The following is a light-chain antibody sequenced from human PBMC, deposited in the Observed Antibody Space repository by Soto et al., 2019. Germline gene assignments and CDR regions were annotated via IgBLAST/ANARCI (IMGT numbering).Light chain of an antibody. CDR1: QCISNY. V-gene: IGKV1-39*01. CDR2: AAS. CDR3: QQSYTTLFT. J-gene: IGKJ3*01. Sequence: DIQMTQSPSSLSASVGDRVTITCRARQCISNYLNWYQQKPGKAPKLLIYAASSLQSGVPSRFSGSGSGTDFTLTISSLQPEDSATYSCQQSYTTLFTFGPGTNVDIK.